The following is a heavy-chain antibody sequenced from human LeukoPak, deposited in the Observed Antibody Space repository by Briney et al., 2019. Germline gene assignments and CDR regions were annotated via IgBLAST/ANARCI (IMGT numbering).Heavy chain of an antibody. Sequence: GGSLRLSCAASGFTFSSYNMNWVRQAPGKGLEWVSSITSSSSYIYYADSVKGRFTISRDNSKNTLYLQMNSLRAEDTAVYYCAKDPSIVEPTPSGRGGQGTLVTVSS. V-gene: IGHV3-21*01. CDR2: ITSSSSYI. CDR1: GFTFSSYN. J-gene: IGHJ4*02. D-gene: IGHD1-26*01. CDR3: AKDPSIVEPTPSGR.